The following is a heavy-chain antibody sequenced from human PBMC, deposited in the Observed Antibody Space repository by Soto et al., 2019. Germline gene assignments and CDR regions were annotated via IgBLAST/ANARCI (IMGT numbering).Heavy chain of an antibody. D-gene: IGHD2-15*01. Sequence: SETLSLTCAVSGVSIHNSHSFWGWIRQPPGKGLEFIGSVYHSGGSYYNPSLKGRVTISVDTSNNQISLRVNSVTAADTAVYYCGRVVEGATRHTDSDSWGQGMLVTAPQ. V-gene: IGHV4-39*02. CDR2: VYHSGGS. CDR3: GRVVEGATRHTDSDS. CDR1: GVSIHNSHSF. J-gene: IGHJ5*02.